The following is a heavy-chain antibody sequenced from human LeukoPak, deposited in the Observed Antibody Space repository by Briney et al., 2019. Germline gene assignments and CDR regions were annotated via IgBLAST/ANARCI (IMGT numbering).Heavy chain of an antibody. CDR3: ASMNYDSSGYAFDY. V-gene: IGHV3-64*01. Sequence: GGSLRLSCAASGFTFSSYAMHWVRRAPGKGLEYVSVISSNGGNIYYANSVKGRFTISRDNSKNTLYLQMGSLRAEDMAVYYCASMNYDSSGYAFDYWGQGTLVTVSS. CDR1: GFTFSSYA. CDR2: ISSNGGNI. D-gene: IGHD3-22*01. J-gene: IGHJ4*02.